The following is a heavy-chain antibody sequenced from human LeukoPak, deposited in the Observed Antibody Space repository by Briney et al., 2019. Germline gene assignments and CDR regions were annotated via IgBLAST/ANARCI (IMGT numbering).Heavy chain of an antibody. V-gene: IGHV3-23*01. Sequence: GGSLRLSCAASGFTFSSYAMSWVRQAPGKGLEWVSAISGSGGSTYYADSVKGRFTISRDNSKNTLYLQMNSLRAEDTAVYYCAKVGFQWLVYYYYYMDVWGKGTTVTVSS. J-gene: IGHJ6*03. CDR2: ISGSGGST. D-gene: IGHD6-19*01. CDR3: AKVGFQWLVYYYYYMDV. CDR1: GFTFSSYA.